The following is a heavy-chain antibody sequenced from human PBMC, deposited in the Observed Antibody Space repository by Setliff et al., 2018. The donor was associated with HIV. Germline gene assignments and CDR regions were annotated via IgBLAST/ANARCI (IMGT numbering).Heavy chain of an antibody. Sequence: GESLKISCVGSGFSFSLYAIVWVRQAPGKGLEWVSGIDGSSETIHYADSVKGRFTISRDNSKNSLYMEMNSLRVEDTAVYYCVTGDKRDNWGQGTLVTVSS. CDR3: VTGDKRDN. CDR2: IDGSSETI. J-gene: IGHJ4*02. V-gene: IGHV3-23*01. CDR1: GFSFSLYA.